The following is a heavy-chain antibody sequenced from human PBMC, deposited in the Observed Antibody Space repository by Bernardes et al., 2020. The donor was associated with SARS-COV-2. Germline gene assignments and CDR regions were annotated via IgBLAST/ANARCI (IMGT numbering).Heavy chain of an antibody. CDR3: ARTNYQMLTGPFFDY. CDR2: IYDSGNT. D-gene: IGHD3-9*01. J-gene: IGHJ4*02. V-gene: IGHV4-59*02. Sequence: SETLSLTCTVSGVSVSGDYWSWIRQPPGKGLEWIGYIYDSGNTNNNPSLKSRVTMSVDTSKNQFSLKMRSVAAADTAIYYCARTNYQMLTGPFFDYWGQGVLVTVSS. CDR1: GVSVSGDY.